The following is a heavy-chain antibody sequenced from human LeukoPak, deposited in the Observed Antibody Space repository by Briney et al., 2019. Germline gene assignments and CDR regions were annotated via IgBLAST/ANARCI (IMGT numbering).Heavy chain of an antibody. CDR2: INHSGST. Sequence: SETLSLTCAVYGGSFSVYYWSWIRQPPGKGLESIGEINHSGSTNYNPSLKSRVTISVDTSKNQFSLKLSSVTAADTAVYYCARLPESGYGVSDYWGQGTLVTVSS. D-gene: IGHD4-17*01. CDR1: GGSFSVYY. J-gene: IGHJ4*02. V-gene: IGHV4-34*01. CDR3: ARLPESGYGVSDY.